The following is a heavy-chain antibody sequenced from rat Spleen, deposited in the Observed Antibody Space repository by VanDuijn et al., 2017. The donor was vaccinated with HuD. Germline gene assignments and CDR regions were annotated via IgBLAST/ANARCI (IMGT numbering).Heavy chain of an antibody. J-gene: IGHJ2*01. Sequence: EVQMVESGGGLVQPGRSLKLSCAAPGFTFSDYGMACVRQAPTKGLEWVATSSYGDSYGHSSSYYRDSVKGRFAISRDNTKSTLSLQMDSLRSEDTATYHCARRHYGYTDYFDYWGQGVMVTVSS. V-gene: IGHV5-29*01. D-gene: IGHD1-9*01. CDR1: GFTFSDYG. CDR2: SSYGDSYGHSSS. CDR3: ARRHYGYTDYFDY.